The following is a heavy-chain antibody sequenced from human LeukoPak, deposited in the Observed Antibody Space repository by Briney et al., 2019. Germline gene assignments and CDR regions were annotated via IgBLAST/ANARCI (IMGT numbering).Heavy chain of an antibody. CDR3: ARDGLDDSSGPIRY. Sequence: SETLSLTCTVSGGSISSYYWSWIRQPAGKGLEWIGRIYTSGSTNYNPSLKSRVTMSVDTSKNQFSLKLSSVTAADTAVYYCARDGLDDSSGPIRYWGQGTLVTVSS. V-gene: IGHV4-4*07. CDR2: IYTSGST. D-gene: IGHD3-22*01. CDR1: GGSISSYY. J-gene: IGHJ4*02.